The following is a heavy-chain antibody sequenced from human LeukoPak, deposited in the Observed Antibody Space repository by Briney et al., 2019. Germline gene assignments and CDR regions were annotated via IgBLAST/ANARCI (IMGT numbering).Heavy chain of an antibody. CDR3: ARDGGRGGVTGYFDY. CDR2: IYYSGST. J-gene: IGHJ4*02. Sequence: PSETLSLTCTVSGGSISSYYWSWIRQPPGKGLEYIGYIYYSGSTNYNPSLKSRVTISVDKSKNQFSLKLSSVTAADTAVYYCARDGGRGGVTGYFDYWGQGTLVTVSS. CDR1: GGSISSYY. D-gene: IGHD2-21*02. V-gene: IGHV4-59*12.